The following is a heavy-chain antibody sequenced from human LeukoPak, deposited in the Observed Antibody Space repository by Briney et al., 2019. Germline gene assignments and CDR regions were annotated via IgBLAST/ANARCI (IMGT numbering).Heavy chain of an antibody. V-gene: IGHV5-10-1*01. J-gene: IGHJ4*02. Sequence: GESLKISCKGSGYSFTSYWINWVRQMPGKGLEWMGRIDPSDSYTNYSPSFQGHVTISADKSTSTAYLQWSSLKASDTAMYYCARLEDVVVVPAAANDCWGQGTLVTVSS. CDR1: GYSFTSYW. CDR3: ARLEDVVVVPAAANDC. CDR2: IDPSDSYT. D-gene: IGHD2-2*01.